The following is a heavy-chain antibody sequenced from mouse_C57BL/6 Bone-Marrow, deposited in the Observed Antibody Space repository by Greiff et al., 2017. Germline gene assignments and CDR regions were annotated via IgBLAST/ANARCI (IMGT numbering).Heavy chain of an antibody. CDR2: ISNGGGST. CDR1: GFTFSDYY. CDR3: ARQRLLLPLWYFDV. V-gene: IGHV5-12*01. J-gene: IGHJ1*03. D-gene: IGHD1-1*01. Sequence: EVKLVESGGGLVQPGGSLKLSCAASGFTFSDYYMYWVRQTPEKRLEWVAYISNGGGSTYYPDTVKGRFTISRDNAKNTLYLQVSRLKSEDTAMYYGARQRLLLPLWYFDVWGTGTTVTVSS.